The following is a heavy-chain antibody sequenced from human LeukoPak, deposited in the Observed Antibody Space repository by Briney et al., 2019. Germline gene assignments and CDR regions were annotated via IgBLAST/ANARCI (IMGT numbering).Heavy chain of an antibody. V-gene: IGHV1-46*01. D-gene: IGHD3-16*01. CDR1: GYTFTSYY. CDR2: TNPSGGST. J-gene: IGHJ6*02. Sequence: ASVKVSCKASGYTFTSYYMHWVRQAPGQGLEWMGITNPSGGSTSYAQKFQGRVTMTRDTSTSTVYMELSSLRSEDTAVYYCARDLGGHYGMDVWGQGTTVTVSS. CDR3: ARDLGGHYGMDV.